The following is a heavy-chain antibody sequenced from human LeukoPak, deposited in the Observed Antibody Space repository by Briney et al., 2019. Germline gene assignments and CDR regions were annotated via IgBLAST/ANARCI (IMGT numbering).Heavy chain of an antibody. CDR2: IIPILGIA. CDR3: ARDGRGRDGYNLGWYFDL. J-gene: IGHJ2*01. Sequence: GASVKVSCKASGYTFTSYDISWVRQAPGQGLEWMGRIIPILGIANYAQKFQGRVTITADKSTSTAYMELSSLRSEDTAVYYCARDGRGRDGYNLGWYFDLWGRGTLVTVSS. CDR1: GYTFTSYD. D-gene: IGHD5-24*01. V-gene: IGHV1-69*04.